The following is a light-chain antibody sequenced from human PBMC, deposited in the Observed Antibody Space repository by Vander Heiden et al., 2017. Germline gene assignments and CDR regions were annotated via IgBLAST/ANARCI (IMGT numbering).Light chain of an antibody. J-gene: IGLJ3*02. CDR3: QVWDSSGDHVV. V-gene: IGLV3-21*02. CDR2: DVS. Sequence: SYVLTQPPPVSVAQGQTARITCGVNNIGRKSVHCCQQKPGRAPVLVVYDVSDRPSGIPGRFSGSNSGSTATLTISRVEAGDEADYYCQVWDSSGDHVVFGGGTKLTVL. CDR1: NIGRKS.